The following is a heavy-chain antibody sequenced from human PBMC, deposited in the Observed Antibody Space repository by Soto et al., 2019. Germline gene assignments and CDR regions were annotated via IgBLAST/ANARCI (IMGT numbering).Heavy chain of an antibody. Sequence: QLQLQESGSGLVKPSQTLSLTCAVSGGSISSGGYSCSWIRQPPGKGLEWIGYIYHIGSTHNNPSLKIRVTISVDRTKSHFSLKLRFVSAADTAVYYCARGMITVSTLDSWGQGILITVYS. D-gene: IGHD4-4*01. J-gene: IGHJ4*02. CDR3: ARGMITVSTLDS. V-gene: IGHV4-30-2*01. CDR2: IYHIGST. CDR1: GGSISSGGYS.